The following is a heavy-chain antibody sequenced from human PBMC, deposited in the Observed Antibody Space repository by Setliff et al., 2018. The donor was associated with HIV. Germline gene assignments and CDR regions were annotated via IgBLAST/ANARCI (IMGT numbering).Heavy chain of an antibody. CDR1: GFTFSSFW. D-gene: IGHD2-21*01. CDR2: LSTSGDST. CDR3: AKRRVCNTSCYIVDYMDV. V-gene: IGHV3-23*01. J-gene: IGHJ6*03. Sequence: LRLSCAASGFTFSSFWMSWVRQAPGKGLEWVSALSTSGDSTYYADSVKGRFTISRDNSKNTLYLQMNSLRAEDTAVYYCAKRRVCNTSCYIVDYMDVWGKGTTVTVSS.